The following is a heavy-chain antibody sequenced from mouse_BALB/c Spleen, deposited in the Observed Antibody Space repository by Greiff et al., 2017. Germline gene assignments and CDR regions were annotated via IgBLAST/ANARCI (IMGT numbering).Heavy chain of an antibody. Sequence: EVHLVESGGGLVQPGGSLRLSCATSGFTFTDYYMSWVRQPPGKALEWLGFIRNKANGYSTEYSASVKGRFTISRDNSQSILYLQVNTLRAEDSATYYCARGPSDYDGYYLYYFDYWGQGTTLTVSS. D-gene: IGHD2-3*01. CDR3: ARGPSDYDGYYLYYFDY. CDR2: IRNKANGYST. V-gene: IGHV7-3*02. CDR1: GFTFTDYY. J-gene: IGHJ2*01.